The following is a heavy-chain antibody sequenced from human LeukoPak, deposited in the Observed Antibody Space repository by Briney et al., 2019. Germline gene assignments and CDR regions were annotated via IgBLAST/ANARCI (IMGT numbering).Heavy chain of an antibody. CDR3: ARVPVNIWENWFDP. D-gene: IGHD1-26*01. Sequence: SETLSLTCTVSGGSISTSSYSWGWIRQPPGKGLEWIGTIYYTGSTNYNPSLKSRVTISVDTSKNQFSLKPNSVTAADTAVYYCARVPVNIWENWFDPWGQGTLVTVSS. CDR2: IYYTGST. V-gene: IGHV4-39*07. CDR1: GGSISTSSYS. J-gene: IGHJ5*02.